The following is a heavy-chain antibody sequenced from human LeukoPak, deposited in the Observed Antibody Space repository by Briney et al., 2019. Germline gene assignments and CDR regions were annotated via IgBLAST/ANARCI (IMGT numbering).Heavy chain of an antibody. Sequence: SETLSLTCTVSGGSISSYYWSWIRQPAGKGLEWIGRFYSSGSTNYNPPLKSRVTMSIDTSKSQFTLKMSSVTAADTAVYYCTRGVNLYGSRNYYFDNWGQGTLVTVSS. D-gene: IGHD3-10*01. V-gene: IGHV4-4*07. CDR3: TRGVNLYGSRNYYFDN. J-gene: IGHJ4*02. CDR2: FYSSGST. CDR1: GGSISSYY.